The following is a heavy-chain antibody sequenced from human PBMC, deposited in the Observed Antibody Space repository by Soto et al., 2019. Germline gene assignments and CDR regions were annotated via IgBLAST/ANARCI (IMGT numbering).Heavy chain of an antibody. CDR2: ISWNRGSI. D-gene: IGHD5-12*01. CDR3: VKDKSTILRYYGMDV. V-gene: IGHV3-9*01. Sequence: SMPLSKKGSRITFDDLTIHWVRQAPGKGLEWVSGISWNRGSIGYADSVKGRFTISRDNAKNSLYLQMNSLRAEDTALYYCVKDKSTILRYYGMDVWGQGT. CDR1: RITFDDLT. J-gene: IGHJ6*02.